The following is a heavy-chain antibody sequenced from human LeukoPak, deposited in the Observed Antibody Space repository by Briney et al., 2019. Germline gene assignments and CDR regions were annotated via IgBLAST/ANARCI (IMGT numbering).Heavy chain of an antibody. CDR3: AREYSSGGPRNWFDP. CDR1: GGSISSSSYY. V-gene: IGHV4-39*07. Sequence: PSETLSLTCTVSGGSISSSSYYWGWIRQPPGKGLEWIGSIYYSGSTYYNPSLKSRVTISVDTSKNQFSLKLSSVTAADTAVYYCAREYSSGGPRNWFDPWGQGTLVTVSS. D-gene: IGHD6-19*01. CDR2: IYYSGST. J-gene: IGHJ5*02.